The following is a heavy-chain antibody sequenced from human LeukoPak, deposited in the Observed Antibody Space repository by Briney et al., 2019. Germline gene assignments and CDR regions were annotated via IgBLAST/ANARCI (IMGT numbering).Heavy chain of an antibody. D-gene: IGHD3-9*01. CDR1: GYTFTGYY. CDR2: INPNSGGT. V-gene: IGHV1-2*06. CDR3: ARDPPPYDILTGYPYYYYYGMDV. J-gene: IGHJ6*02. Sequence: ASVKASCKASGYTFTGYYMHWVRQAPGQGLEWMGRINPNSGGTNYAQKFQGRVTMTRDTSISTAYMELSRLRSDGTAVYYCARDPPPYDILTGYPYYYYYGMDVWGQGTTVTVSS.